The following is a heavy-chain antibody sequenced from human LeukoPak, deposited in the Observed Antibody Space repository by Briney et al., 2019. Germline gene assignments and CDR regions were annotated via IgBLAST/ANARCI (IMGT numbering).Heavy chain of an antibody. V-gene: IGHV4-39*01. J-gene: IGHJ4*02. Sequence: SETLSLTCAVSGGSISSSSYYWGWIRQPPGKGLEWIGSIYYSGSTYYNPSLKSRVTISVDTSKYQFSLKLSSVTAADTAVYYCARTTVVTYPVDYWGQGTLVTVSS. D-gene: IGHD4-23*01. CDR3: ARTTVVTYPVDY. CDR2: IYYSGST. CDR1: GGSISSSSYY.